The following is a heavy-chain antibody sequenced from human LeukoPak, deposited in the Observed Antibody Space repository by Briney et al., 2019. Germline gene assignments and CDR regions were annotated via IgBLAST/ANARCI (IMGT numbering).Heavy chain of an antibody. CDR2: INPSGGST. V-gene: IGHV1-46*01. CDR3: GRDVEGTTHFDY. J-gene: IGHJ4*02. Sequence: ASVKVSCKASGYTFTSYYMHWVRQAPGQGLEWMGIINPSGGSTSYAQKFQDRVTMTRDTSTSTVYMELSSLRSEDTAVYYCGRDVEGTTHFDYWGQGTLVTVSS. CDR1: GYTFTSYY. D-gene: IGHD1-1*01.